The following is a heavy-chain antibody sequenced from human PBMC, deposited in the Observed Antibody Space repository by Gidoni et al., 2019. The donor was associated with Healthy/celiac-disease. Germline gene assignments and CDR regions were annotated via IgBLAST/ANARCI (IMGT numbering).Heavy chain of an antibody. CDR1: GGALSRGDYY. V-gene: IGHV4-30-4*01. CDR3: ARDPRVLLWFGELKPNDAFDI. CDR2: IYYSGIT. J-gene: IGHJ3*02. Sequence: QVQLQESGPGLVKPSQTLSITCTVPGGALSRGDYYGSWIRQPPGKGLEWIGYIYYSGITYYNPSLKSRVTISVDTSKNQFSLKLSSVTAADTAVYYCARDPRVLLWFGELKPNDAFDIWGQGTMVTVST. D-gene: IGHD3-10*01.